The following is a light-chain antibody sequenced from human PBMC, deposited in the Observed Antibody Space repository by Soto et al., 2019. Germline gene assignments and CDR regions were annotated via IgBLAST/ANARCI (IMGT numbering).Light chain of an antibody. Sequence: QPVLTQPASVSGSPGQSITISCTGTSSDVGSYNLVSWYQQHPGKAPKLMIYEVSKRPSGVSNRFSGSKSGNTASLTISGLQAEDEADYYCCSYAGSSTVVLGGGTKLTVL. CDR3: CSYAGSSTVV. CDR1: SSDVGSYNL. CDR2: EVS. V-gene: IGLV2-23*02. J-gene: IGLJ2*01.